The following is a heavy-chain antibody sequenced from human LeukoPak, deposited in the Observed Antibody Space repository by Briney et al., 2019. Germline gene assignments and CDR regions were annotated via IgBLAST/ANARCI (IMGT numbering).Heavy chain of an antibody. D-gene: IGHD3-9*01. J-gene: IGHJ5*02. CDR2: IYWDDDK. Sequence: QSGPTQVQPTQPLTLTCTFSGFSLTTSGVGVGWIRQPPGKALEGLALIYWDDDKRYSPSLKSRLTITKDTSKNQVVLTMTNMDPVDTATYYCAHSRSRDDILTGYYNWFDPWGQGTLVTVSS. CDR1: GFSLTTSGVG. CDR3: AHSRSRDDILTGYYNWFDP. V-gene: IGHV2-5*02.